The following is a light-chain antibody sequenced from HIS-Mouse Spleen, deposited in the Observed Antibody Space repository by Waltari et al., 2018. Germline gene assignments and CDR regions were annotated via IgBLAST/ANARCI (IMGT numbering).Light chain of an antibody. Sequence: SYVLTQPPSVSVAPGKTARITCGGNNIGSKSVHWYQQKPGQAPVLVVYDDSDRPSGITARFSGSNSGNTATLTISRVEAGDEADYYCQVWDSSSEHVVFGGGTKLTVL. CDR2: DDS. J-gene: IGLJ2*01. CDR1: NIGSKS. CDR3: QVWDSSSEHVV. V-gene: IGLV3-21*03.